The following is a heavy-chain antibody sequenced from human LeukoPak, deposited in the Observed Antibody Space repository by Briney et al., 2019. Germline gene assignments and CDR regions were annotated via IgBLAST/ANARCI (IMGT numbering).Heavy chain of an antibody. CDR2: INHSGST. D-gene: IGHD1-14*01. J-gene: IGHJ6*03. V-gene: IGHV4-34*01. CDR1: GGSFSGYY. Sequence: SETLSLTCAVYGGSFSGYYWSWIRQPPGKGLEWIGEINHSGSTNYNPSLKSRVTISVDTSKNQFSLKLSSVTAADTAVYYCARGEGAFSTMNRDYYYYYMDVWGKGTTVTISS. CDR3: ARGEGAFSTMNRDYYYYYMDV.